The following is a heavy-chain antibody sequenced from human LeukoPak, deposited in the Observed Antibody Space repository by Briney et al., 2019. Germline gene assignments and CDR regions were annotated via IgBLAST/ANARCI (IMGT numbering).Heavy chain of an antibody. CDR1: GFRFRNFG. V-gene: IGHV3-30*18. CDR2: ISHDGTNT. Sequence: PGGSLRLSCVDSGFRFRNFGMHWVRQAPGKGLEWVAVISHDGTNTYHADSVRGRFTISRDNSKNTPYLQMNSLRPEDTAVYYCAKDPGAVVVQAYYLDHWGQGTLVTVSS. D-gene: IGHD2-21*01. CDR3: AKDPGAVVVQAYYLDH. J-gene: IGHJ4*02.